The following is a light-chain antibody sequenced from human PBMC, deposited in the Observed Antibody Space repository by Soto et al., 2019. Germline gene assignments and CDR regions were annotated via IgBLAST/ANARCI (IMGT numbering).Light chain of an antibody. Sequence: QSALTQPASVSGSPGQSITISCTGTSSDVGGYNYVSWYQQHPGKAPKLLIYDVSNRPSGVSNRFSGSKSGNTASLTISGLQADDEADYYCSSYTSRSTGVFGGGTKLTV. V-gene: IGLV2-14*01. J-gene: IGLJ3*02. CDR2: DVS. CDR1: SSDVGGYNY. CDR3: SSYTSRSTGV.